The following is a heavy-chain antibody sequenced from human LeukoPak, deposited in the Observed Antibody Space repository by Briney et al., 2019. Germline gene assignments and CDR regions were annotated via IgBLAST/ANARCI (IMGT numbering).Heavy chain of an antibody. Sequence: QPGGSLSLSCAASGFTFSTYWMHWVRPAPGKGLEWVSRIIGDGSITNYADSVKGRFTISRDNAKNTLYLQMNSLRVEDTAVYYCGKDLHIAAADPWGQGALVTVSS. J-gene: IGHJ5*02. V-gene: IGHV3-74*01. CDR1: GFTFSTYW. CDR2: IIGDGSIT. CDR3: GKDLHIAAADP. D-gene: IGHD6-13*01.